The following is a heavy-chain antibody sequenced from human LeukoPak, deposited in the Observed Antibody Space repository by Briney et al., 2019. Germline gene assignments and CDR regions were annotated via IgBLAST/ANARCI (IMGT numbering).Heavy chain of an antibody. Sequence: PGGSLRLFCATSGLPFSAYDMHWVRQAPGKGLEWVSAFGSAGDTYYPGAVKGRFTISRDYATDSLYLQMNSLRAGDTAVYFCVRGALPGDNWYFDLWGRGTLVTVSS. CDR3: VRGALPGDNWYFDL. CDR1: GLPFSAYD. J-gene: IGHJ2*01. V-gene: IGHV3-13*01. CDR2: FGSAGDT.